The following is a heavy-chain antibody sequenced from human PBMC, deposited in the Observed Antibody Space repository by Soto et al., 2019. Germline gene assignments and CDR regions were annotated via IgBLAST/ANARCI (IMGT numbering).Heavy chain of an antibody. CDR3: ARATYYDFWSGPYPYGRGAFDI. D-gene: IGHD3-3*01. CDR1: GFTFSSYG. V-gene: IGHV3-30*03. CDR2: ISYDGSNK. Sequence: PGGSLRLSCAASGFTFSSYGMHWVSQAPGKGLEWVAVISYDGSNKYYADSVKGRFTISRDNSKNTLYLQMNSLRSEDTAVYYCARATYYDFWSGPYPYGRGAFDIWGQGTMVTVSS. J-gene: IGHJ3*02.